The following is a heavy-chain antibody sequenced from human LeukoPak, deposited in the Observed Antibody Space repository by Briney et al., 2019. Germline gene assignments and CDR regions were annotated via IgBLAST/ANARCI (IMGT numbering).Heavy chain of an antibody. Sequence: GGSLRLSCAASGFTLTSHSMNWIRQAPGQGLEWVASISSSSSYIYYADSVKGRFTIARDNAKNSLYLQMNSLRAEDTAVYYCARAYDSSGLFDPWGQGTLVTVSS. CDR1: GFTLTSHS. V-gene: IGHV3-21*01. CDR3: ARAYDSSGLFDP. CDR2: ISSSSSYI. J-gene: IGHJ5*02. D-gene: IGHD3-22*01.